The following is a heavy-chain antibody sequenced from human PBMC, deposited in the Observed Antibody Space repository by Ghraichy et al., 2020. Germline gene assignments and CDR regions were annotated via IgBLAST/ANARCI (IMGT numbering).Heavy chain of an antibody. Sequence: GGSLRLSCAASGFTFSKYVMTWVRQAPGKGLEWVSGISPSGRSTYYADSVKGRFTTSRDNSKSTMYLQMNSLSAEDTARYYCVKVFSYDSSNYYGFDPWGQGSLVTVSS. V-gene: IGHV3-23*01. CDR2: ISPSGRST. CDR3: VKVFSYDSSNYYGFDP. J-gene: IGHJ5*02. CDR1: GFTFSKYV. D-gene: IGHD3-22*01.